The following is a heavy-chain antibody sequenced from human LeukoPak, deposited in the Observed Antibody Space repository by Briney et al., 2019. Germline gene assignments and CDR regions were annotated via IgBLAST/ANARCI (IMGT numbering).Heavy chain of an antibody. CDR2: INSDGSST. Sequence: GGSLRLSCAASGFTFSSYWMHWVRHAPGKGLVWVSRINSDGSSTSYADSVKGRFTISRDNAKNSLYLQMNSLRAEDTAVYYCARDTPGFSSGWLNYNWFDPWGQGTLVTVSS. CDR3: ARDTPGFSSGWLNYNWFDP. CDR1: GFTFSSYW. V-gene: IGHV3-74*01. J-gene: IGHJ5*02. D-gene: IGHD6-19*01.